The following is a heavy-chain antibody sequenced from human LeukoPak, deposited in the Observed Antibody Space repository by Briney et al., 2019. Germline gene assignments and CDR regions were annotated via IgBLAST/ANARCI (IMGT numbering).Heavy chain of an antibody. CDR3: TRLRNGDYVDAFDF. CDR2: VRSRANSYVT. CDR1: GFTFSGSA. D-gene: IGHD4-17*01. Sequence: GGSLRLSCAASGFTFSGSAVHWVRQASGKGLEWVGRVRSRANSYVTTYAASVKGRFTISRDDSNNTAYLQMNGLKTEDTAMYYCTRLRNGDYVDAFDFWGQGTMVTASS. V-gene: IGHV3-73*01. J-gene: IGHJ3*01.